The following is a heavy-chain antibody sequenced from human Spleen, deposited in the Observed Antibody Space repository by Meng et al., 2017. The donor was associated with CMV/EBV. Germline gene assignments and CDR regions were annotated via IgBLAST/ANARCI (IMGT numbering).Heavy chain of an antibody. V-gene: IGHV1-69*05. Sequence: QAPGQGIEWMGGIIPMFGTANYAQKFQGRVTITTDESTNTAYMELSSQRSEDTAVYYCARDRQYVLRFLEWFGMDVWGQGTTVTVSS. CDR2: IIPMFGTA. J-gene: IGHJ6*02. CDR3: ARDRQYVLRFLEWFGMDV. D-gene: IGHD3-3*01.